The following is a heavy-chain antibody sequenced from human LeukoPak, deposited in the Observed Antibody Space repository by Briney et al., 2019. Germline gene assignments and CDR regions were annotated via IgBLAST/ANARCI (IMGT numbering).Heavy chain of an antibody. D-gene: IGHD6-19*01. CDR3: ATHYDIAVAGSDAFDI. CDR2: ISYDGSNK. CDR1: GFTFSDYY. Sequence: GGSLRLSCAASGFTFSDYYMSWIRQAPGKGLEWVAVISYDGSNKYYADSVKGRFTISRDNSKNTLYLQMNSLRAEDTAVYYCATHYDIAVAGSDAFDIWGQGTMVTVSS. J-gene: IGHJ3*02. V-gene: IGHV3-30*03.